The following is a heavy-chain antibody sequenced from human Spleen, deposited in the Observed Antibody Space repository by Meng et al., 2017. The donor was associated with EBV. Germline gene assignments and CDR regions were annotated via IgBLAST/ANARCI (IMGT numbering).Heavy chain of an antibody. CDR2: IYYSGST. J-gene: IGHJ4*02. Sequence: QVQLQESGPGMVKPSPTLSLTCAVSGGSISSGGYYWSWSRHPPGKGLEWIGYIYYSGSTYYNPSLKSRVTISVDTSKNQFSLKLSAGTAADTEGYYCARTDMVRYFDYWGQGTLVT. D-gene: IGHD5-18*01. V-gene: IGHV4-30-4*01. CDR3: ARTDMVRYFDY. CDR1: GGSISSGGYY.